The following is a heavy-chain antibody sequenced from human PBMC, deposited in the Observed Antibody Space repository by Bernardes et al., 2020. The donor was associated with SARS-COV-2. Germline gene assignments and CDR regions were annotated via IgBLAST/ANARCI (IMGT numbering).Heavy chain of an antibody. Sequence: SETLSLTCAVHGGSFPGYYWSWIRQPPGKGLEWIGDISQSGSTNYNPSLKSRLTISLYTSKIQFSLKLSSVTAADTAVYYCARGTSYNFWSGYYYFDNWSQGTLVTGSS. J-gene: IGHJ4*02. CDR2: ISQSGST. CDR3: ARGTSYNFWSGYYYFDN. D-gene: IGHD3-3*01. V-gene: IGHV4-34*01. CDR1: GGSFPGYY.